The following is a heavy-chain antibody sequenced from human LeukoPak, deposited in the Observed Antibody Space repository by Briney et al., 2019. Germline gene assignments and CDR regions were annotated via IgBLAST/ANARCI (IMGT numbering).Heavy chain of an antibody. V-gene: IGHV3-30*02. CDR2: IRYDGSNK. D-gene: IGHD2-2*01. CDR1: GFTFSSYG. Sequence: GGSLRLSCAASGFTFSSYGMHWVRQAPGKELEWVAFIRYDGSNKYYADSVKGRFTISRDNSKNTLYLQMNSLRAEDTAVYYCAKDSGCSSTSCFDYYYYYMDVWGKGTTVTVSS. CDR3: AKDSGCSSTSCFDYYYYYMDV. J-gene: IGHJ6*03.